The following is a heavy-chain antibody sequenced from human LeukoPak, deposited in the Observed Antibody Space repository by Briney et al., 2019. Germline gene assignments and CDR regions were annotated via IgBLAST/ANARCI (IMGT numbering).Heavy chain of an antibody. CDR3: ARDYHGKASSDYMDV. J-gene: IGHJ6*03. CDR1: GYTLTELS. Sequence: ASVKVSCKVSGYTLTELSMHWVRQAPGKGLEWMGGFDPEDGETIYAQKFQGRVTMTEDTSTDTAYMELSSLRSEDTAVYYCARDYHGKASSDYMDVWGKGTTVTVSS. D-gene: IGHD6-6*01. V-gene: IGHV1-24*01. CDR2: FDPEDGET.